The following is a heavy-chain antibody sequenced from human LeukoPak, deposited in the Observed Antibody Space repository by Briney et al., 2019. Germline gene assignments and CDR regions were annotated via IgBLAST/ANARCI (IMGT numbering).Heavy chain of an antibody. D-gene: IGHD5-18*01. CDR2: INPNSGGT. CDR1: GYTFTGYY. V-gene: IGHV1-2*02. Sequence: ASVKVSCKASGYTFTGYYMHWVRQAPGQGLEWMGWINPNSGGTNYAQTFQGRVTMTRDTSISTAYMELSRLRSDDTAVYYCARSLGYSYGFDYWGQGTLVTVSS. J-gene: IGHJ4*02. CDR3: ARSLGYSYGFDY.